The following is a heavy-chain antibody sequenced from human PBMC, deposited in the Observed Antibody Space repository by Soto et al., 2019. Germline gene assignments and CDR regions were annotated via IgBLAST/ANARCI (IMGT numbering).Heavy chain of an antibody. CDR2: ISSSFTTT. CDR3: ARVRGDSSGSYYFDY. Sequence: GSLRLSCAASGFSLSDYYVSWIRHAPGEGLEWVSYISSSFTTTHYADSVKGRFTISKDNAKNSLYLQMNSLRAEDTAVYYCARVRGDSSGSYYFDYWGQGTLVTVSS. CDR1: GFSLSDYY. V-gene: IGHV3-11*01. D-gene: IGHD3-22*01. J-gene: IGHJ4*02.